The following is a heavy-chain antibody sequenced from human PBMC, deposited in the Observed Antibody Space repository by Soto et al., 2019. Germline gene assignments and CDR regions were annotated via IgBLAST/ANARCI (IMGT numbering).Heavy chain of an antibody. V-gene: IGHV3-74*01. Sequence: QSGGSLRLSCEASGFNFRDFWMHWVRQPPGKGPEWVSNIPSDGRDVSYADSVRGRFTISKDDARKTLYLQMSDLRVEDTAIYYCTRDDSGLGIDYWGQGTQVTVSS. CDR3: TRDDSGLGIDY. D-gene: IGHD1-26*01. J-gene: IGHJ4*02. CDR1: GFNFRDFW. CDR2: IPSDGRDV.